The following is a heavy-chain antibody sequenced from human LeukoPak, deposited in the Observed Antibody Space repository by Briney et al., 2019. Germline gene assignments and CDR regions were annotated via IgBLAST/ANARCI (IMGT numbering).Heavy chain of an antibody. J-gene: IGHJ6*03. V-gene: IGHV4-34*01. D-gene: IGHD5-12*01. Sequence: SETLSLTCAVYGGSFSGYYWSWIRRPPGKGLEWIGEINHSGSTNYNPSLKSRVTISVDTSKNQFSLKLSSVTAADTAVYYCAGEASGPYYMDVWGKGTTVTISS. CDR3: AGEASGPYYMDV. CDR2: INHSGST. CDR1: GGSFSGYY.